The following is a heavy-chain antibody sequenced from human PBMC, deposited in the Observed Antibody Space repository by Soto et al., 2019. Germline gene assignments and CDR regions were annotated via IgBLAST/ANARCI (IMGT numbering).Heavy chain of an antibody. CDR3: ARNIVGATGAFDI. CDR2: ISSSSSYT. D-gene: IGHD1-26*01. V-gene: IGHV3-11*06. CDR1: GFTFSDYY. Sequence: GGSLRLSCAASGFTFSDYYMSWIRQAPGKGLEWVSYISSSSSYTNYADSVKGRFTISRDNAENSLYLQMNSLRAEDTAVYYCARNIVGATGAFDIWGQGTMVTVSS. J-gene: IGHJ3*02.